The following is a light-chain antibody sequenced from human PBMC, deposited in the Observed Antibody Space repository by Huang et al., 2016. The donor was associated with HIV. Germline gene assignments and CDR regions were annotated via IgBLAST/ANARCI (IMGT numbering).Light chain of an antibody. CDR3: MQGLQTPGVT. CDR1: QSLLRSNGYTY. Sequence: IVMTQSPLSLPVTPGEPASISCRSSQSLLRSNGYTYLDWYLQRPGQSPQLLIYLGYNRASGVPDRFSGSASGTNFTLKVSRVEADDLGTYYCMQGLQTPGVTFGPGTKVDFK. V-gene: IGKV2-28*01. J-gene: IGKJ3*01. CDR2: LGY.